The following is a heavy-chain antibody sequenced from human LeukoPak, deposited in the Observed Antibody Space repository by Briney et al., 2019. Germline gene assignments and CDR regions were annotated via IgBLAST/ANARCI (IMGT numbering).Heavy chain of an antibody. CDR1: GFSFSGSD. J-gene: IGHJ4*02. CDR3: ARDTVDYGDYIPFDY. Sequence: GGSLRLSCAASGFSFSGSDMHWVRQATGKDLEWVSAIGTIGDTYYADSVKGRFTISRDNSKNTLYLQMNSLRAEDTAVYYCARDTVDYGDYIPFDYWGQGTLVTVSS. CDR2: IGTIGDT. D-gene: IGHD4-17*01. V-gene: IGHV3-13*01.